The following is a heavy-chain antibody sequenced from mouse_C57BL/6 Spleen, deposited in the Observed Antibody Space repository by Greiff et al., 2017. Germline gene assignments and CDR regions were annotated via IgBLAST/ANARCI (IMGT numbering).Heavy chain of an antibody. CDR2: IYPGDGDT. J-gene: IGHJ3*01. CDR1: GYAFSSYW. CDR3: ASSGYDGYFFAY. D-gene: IGHD2-3*01. Sequence: VKLVESGAELVKPGASVKISCKASGYAFSSYWMNWVKQRPGKGLEWIGQIYPGDGDTNYNGKFKGKATLTADKSSSTAYMQLSSLTSEDSAVYFCASSGYDGYFFAYWGQGTLVTVSA. V-gene: IGHV1-80*01.